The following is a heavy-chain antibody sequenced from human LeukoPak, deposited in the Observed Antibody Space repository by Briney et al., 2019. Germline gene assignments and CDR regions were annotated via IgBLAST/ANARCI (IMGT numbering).Heavy chain of an antibody. J-gene: IGHJ6*02. V-gene: IGHV3-23*01. CDR1: GFTFPTYS. D-gene: IGHD3-3*01. Sequence: GGSLRLSCVASGFTFPTYSMAWVRQAPGKGLDWVSSINAAGDDMYYADSVKGRFSISRDNLKNTLYLQMHSLRAEDRAIYYCAKGIFRVIHNGIDVWGQGTAVTVSS. CDR3: AKGIFRVIHNGIDV. CDR2: INAAGDDM.